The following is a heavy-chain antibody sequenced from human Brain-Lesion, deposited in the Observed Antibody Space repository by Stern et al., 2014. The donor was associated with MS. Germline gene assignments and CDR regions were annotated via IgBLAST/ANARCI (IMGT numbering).Heavy chain of an antibody. CDR1: GYSFTSYW. Sequence: EDQLVESGAEVKKPGESLKISCKSSGYSFTSYWIGWVRQMPGKGLEWMGVIHPGDPDTRYRPSFQGQVPLPTRQVPSPPYLHWSSLKASDTAMYYCATPADGGSIDSGGQGTLVTVSS. CDR3: ATPADGGSIDS. V-gene: IGHV5-51*01. CDR2: IHPGDPDT. J-gene: IGHJ4*02. D-gene: IGHD6-13*01.